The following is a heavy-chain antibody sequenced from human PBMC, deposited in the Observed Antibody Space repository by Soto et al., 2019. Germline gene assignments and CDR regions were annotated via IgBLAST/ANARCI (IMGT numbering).Heavy chain of an antibody. V-gene: IGHV1-18*01. Sequence: ASVKVSCKASGYTFTSYGISWVRQAPGQGLEWMGWISAYNGNTNYAQKLQGRVTMTTDTSTGTAYMELRSLRSDDTAVYYCARAPQQQLVPTNFDYWGQGTLVTVSS. CDR3: ARAPQQQLVPTNFDY. D-gene: IGHD6-13*01. CDR1: GYTFTSYG. CDR2: ISAYNGNT. J-gene: IGHJ4*02.